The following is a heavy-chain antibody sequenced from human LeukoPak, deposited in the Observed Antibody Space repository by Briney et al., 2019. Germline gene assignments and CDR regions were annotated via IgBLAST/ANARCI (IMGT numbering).Heavy chain of an antibody. J-gene: IGHJ3*02. CDR1: GYIFINDG. CDR3: ERTPLGSKHAFDI. Sequence: ASVKVSCKTSGYIFINDGFSWVRQAPGQGLDWMGWISPKTGNKIYAQKFQARVTLTTDTSTSTAYIEFRSLRSDDTGTYYCERTPLGSKHAFDIWGEGPMVPVPS. CDR2: ISPKTGNK. D-gene: IGHD7-27*01. V-gene: IGHV1-18*01.